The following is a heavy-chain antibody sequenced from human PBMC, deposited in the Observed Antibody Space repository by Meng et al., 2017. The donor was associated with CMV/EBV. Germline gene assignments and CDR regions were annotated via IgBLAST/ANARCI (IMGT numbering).Heavy chain of an antibody. V-gene: IGHV3-66*02. CDR1: GFTVSSHY. D-gene: IGHD3-10*01. Sequence: GESLKISCAASGFTVSSHYMSWVRQAPGKGLEWVSVIYSGGSTYYADSVKGRFTISRDNSKNTLYLQMNSLRAEDTAVYYCTSFPRFIYYGMDVWGQGTTVTSP. CDR2: IYSGGST. CDR3: TSFPRFIYYGMDV. J-gene: IGHJ6*02.